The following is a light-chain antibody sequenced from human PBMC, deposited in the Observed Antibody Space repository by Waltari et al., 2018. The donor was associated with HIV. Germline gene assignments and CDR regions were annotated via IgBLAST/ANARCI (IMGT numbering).Light chain of an antibody. Sequence: IVLTQSPGTLSLSPRETAPLSCRASQSVSGRYLAWYQQKPGQPPRLLIYSVSNRATGIPDRVSGSGSGTDFTLTISRLEPEDSAVYYCHQYVTSPWTFGQGTKVEIK. V-gene: IGKV3-20*01. J-gene: IGKJ1*01. CDR3: HQYVTSPWT. CDR2: SVS. CDR1: QSVSGRY.